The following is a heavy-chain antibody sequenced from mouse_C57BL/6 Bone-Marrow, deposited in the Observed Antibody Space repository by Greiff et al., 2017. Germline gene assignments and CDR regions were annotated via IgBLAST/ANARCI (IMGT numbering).Heavy chain of an antibody. Sequence: DVQLVESGGGLVQPGESLKLSCESNEYEFPSHDMSWVRKTPEKRLELVAAINSDGGSTYYPDTMERRFIITRDNTKKTLYLQMSSLRSEDTALYYGAELGRPYYFDYWGQGTTLTVSS. CDR1: EYEFPSHD. V-gene: IGHV5-2*01. CDR2: INSDGGST. J-gene: IGHJ2*01. CDR3: AELGRPYYFDY. D-gene: IGHD4-1*01.